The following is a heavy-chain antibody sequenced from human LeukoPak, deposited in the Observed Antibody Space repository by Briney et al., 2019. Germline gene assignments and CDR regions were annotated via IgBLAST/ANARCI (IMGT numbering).Heavy chain of an antibody. CDR2: VSGSGGST. CDR1: GFMFTTYW. J-gene: IGHJ3*02. D-gene: IGHD3-16*01. Sequence: GGSLRLSCAASGFMFTTYWMTWVRQAPGKGLEWVSGVSGSGGSTYYADSVKGRFTISRDNSKNTLYLQMNRLRAEDTAVYYCAKEHIRLSVSENAFDIWGQGTMVTVSS. V-gene: IGHV3-23*01. CDR3: AKEHIRLSVSENAFDI.